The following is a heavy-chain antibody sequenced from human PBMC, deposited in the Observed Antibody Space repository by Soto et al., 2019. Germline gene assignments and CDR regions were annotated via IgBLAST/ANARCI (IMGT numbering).Heavy chain of an antibody. J-gene: IGHJ6*02. Sequence: PVGSLRLACEASGFTFSNAWMSWVRQAPGEGLEWVGRIKSKTDGGTTDYAAPVKGRFTISRDDSKNTLYLQMNSLKTEDTAVYYCTTGAVAGHYYYYGMDVWGQGTTVTVSS. V-gene: IGHV3-15*01. CDR2: IKSKTDGGTT. D-gene: IGHD6-19*01. CDR1: GFTFSNAW. CDR3: TTGAVAGHYYYYGMDV.